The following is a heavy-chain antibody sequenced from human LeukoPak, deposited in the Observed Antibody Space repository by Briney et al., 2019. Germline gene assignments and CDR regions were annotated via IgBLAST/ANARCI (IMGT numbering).Heavy chain of an antibody. J-gene: IGHJ6*02. Sequence: GGSLRLSCAASGFTFSSYWMHWVRQVAGKGLVWVSRINSDGSSTSYADSVKGRFTISRDNAKNTLYLQMNSLRAEDTAVYYCARARGSGYCSGGSCYLVDYYHGMDVWGQGTTVTVSS. CDR3: ARARGSGYCSGGSCYLVDYYHGMDV. D-gene: IGHD2-15*01. CDR1: GFTFSSYW. CDR2: INSDGSST. V-gene: IGHV3-74*01.